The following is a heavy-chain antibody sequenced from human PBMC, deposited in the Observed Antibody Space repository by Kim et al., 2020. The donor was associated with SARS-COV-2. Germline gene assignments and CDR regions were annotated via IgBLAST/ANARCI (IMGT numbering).Heavy chain of an antibody. J-gene: IGHJ4*02. Sequence: GGSLRLSCAASGFTFSSYGMHWVRQAPGKGLEWVAVISYDGSNKYYADSVKGRFTISRDNSKNTLYLQMNSLRAEDTAVYYCANPGYSGSSSSGDYWGQGTLVTVSS. D-gene: IGHD1-26*01. V-gene: IGHV3-30*18. CDR1: GFTFSSYG. CDR2: ISYDGSNK. CDR3: ANPGYSGSSSSGDY.